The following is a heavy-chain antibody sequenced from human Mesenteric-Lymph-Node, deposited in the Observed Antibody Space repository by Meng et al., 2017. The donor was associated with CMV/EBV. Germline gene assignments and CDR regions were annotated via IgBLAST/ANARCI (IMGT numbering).Heavy chain of an antibody. CDR1: GYTFTDYY. J-gene: IGHJ5*02. CDR3: ARASGEDWFDP. D-gene: IGHD2-15*01. V-gene: IGHV1-18*04. CDR2: ISAYNGNT. Sequence: ASVKVSCKASGYTFTDYYMHWVRQAPGQGLEWMGWISAYNGNTNYAQKLQGRVTMTTDTSTSTAYMELRSLRSDDTAVYYCARASGEDWFDPWGQGTLVTVSS.